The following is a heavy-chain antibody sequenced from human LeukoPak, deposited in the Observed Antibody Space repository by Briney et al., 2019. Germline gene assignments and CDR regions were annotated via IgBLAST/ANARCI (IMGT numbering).Heavy chain of an antibody. D-gene: IGHD6-19*01. CDR1: GYSFTSYW. J-gene: IGHJ5*02. V-gene: IGHV5-51*01. CDR3: ARLIAVAGTGWFDP. CDR2: IYPGDSDT. Sequence: PGESLKISCKGSGYSFTSYWIGWARQMPGKGLEWMGIIYPGDSDTRYSPSFQGQVTIPADKSISTAYLRWSSLKASDTAMYYCARLIAVAGTGWFDPWGQGTLVTVSS.